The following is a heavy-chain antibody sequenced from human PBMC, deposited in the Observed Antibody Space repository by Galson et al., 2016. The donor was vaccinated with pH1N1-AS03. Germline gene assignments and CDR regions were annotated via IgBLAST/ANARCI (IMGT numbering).Heavy chain of an antibody. CDR1: GSSFTNYW. D-gene: IGHD6-19*01. CDR3: ARLTLSSGWPCDY. V-gene: IGHV5-51*01. J-gene: IGHJ4*01. CDR2: IYLDDSDT. Sequence: QSGAEVKKPGESLKISCQGSGSSFTNYWIGWVRQMPGKGLEWMGIIYLDDSDTRYSPSFQGQVTIPADKSISTAYLQWSSLKASDTAMYYCARLTLSSGWPCDYWGQVTLVTVSS.